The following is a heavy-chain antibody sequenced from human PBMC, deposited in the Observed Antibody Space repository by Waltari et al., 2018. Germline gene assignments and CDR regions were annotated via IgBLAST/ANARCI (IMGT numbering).Heavy chain of an antibody. D-gene: IGHD6-13*01. CDR2: INYSGSP. CDR3: AREAYSTSWSFDY. Sequence: QVQLQESGPGLVKPSETLSLTCTVSGGSLSSYYWSWIRRPPGKGLEWIGYINYSGSPNANPSLNSRVTRSVATSKNRFSLKLSPGTAADTAVYYCAREAYSTSWSFDYWGQGPLVTVSS. V-gene: IGHV4-59*01. CDR1: GGSLSSYY. J-gene: IGHJ4*02.